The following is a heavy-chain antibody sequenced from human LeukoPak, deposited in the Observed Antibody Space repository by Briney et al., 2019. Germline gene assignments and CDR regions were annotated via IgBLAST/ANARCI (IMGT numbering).Heavy chain of an antibody. J-gene: IGHJ4*02. CDR1: GYSFTSYW. Sequence: GESLKISCQGPGYSFTSYWIGWVRQMPGKGLEWMGIIYPGDSDTRYSPSFQGQVAISADKSISTAYLQWSSLKASDTAMYYCARSHYYDSSGPWYYWGQGTLVTVSS. D-gene: IGHD3-22*01. CDR3: ARSHYYDSSGPWYY. V-gene: IGHV5-51*01. CDR2: IYPGDSDT.